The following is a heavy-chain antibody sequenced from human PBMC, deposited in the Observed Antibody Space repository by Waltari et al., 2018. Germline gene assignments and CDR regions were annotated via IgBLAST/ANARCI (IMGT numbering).Heavy chain of an antibody. CDR2: ISGTSYYI. CDR3: ARETEEAFDF. J-gene: IGHJ3*01. D-gene: IGHD2-21*02. CDR1: GFSFSSST. Sequence: EVQLVESGGGLVKPGGSLRLSCAASGFSFSSSTMHWVRQAPGKGLEWVSSISGTSYYIYHADSVKGRFTTSRDNAKNSLYLQMNSLRAEDTAVYYCARETEEAFDFWGRGTMVTVSS. V-gene: IGHV3-21*01.